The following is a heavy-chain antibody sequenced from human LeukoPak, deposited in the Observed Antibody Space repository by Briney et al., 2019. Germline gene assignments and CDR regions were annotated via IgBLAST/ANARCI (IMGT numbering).Heavy chain of an antibody. Sequence: PSETLSLTCTVSGGSISSSSYYWGWIRQPPGKGLEWVGSIYYSGSTYYNPSLKSRVTISVDTSKNQFSLKLSSVTAADTAVYYCARDMVRDTNWFDPWGQGTLVTVSS. J-gene: IGHJ5*02. CDR1: GGSISSSSYY. V-gene: IGHV4-39*07. D-gene: IGHD3-10*01. CDR3: ARDMVRDTNWFDP. CDR2: IYYSGST.